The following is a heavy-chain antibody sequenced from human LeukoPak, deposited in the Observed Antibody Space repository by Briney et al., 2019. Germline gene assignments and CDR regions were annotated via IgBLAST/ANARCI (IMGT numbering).Heavy chain of an antibody. CDR1: GFAFNNYA. CDR2: ISGFNT. Sequence: GGSLRLSCRTSGFAFNNYAMNWVRQPPGKGLEWVSGISGFNTYYADSVNGRFTISRDNSKNVLYLQMNRLRVEDTAVYYCVKDVCTSPRCLLYSDSWGHGALVTVSS. CDR3: VKDVCTSPRCLLYSDS. D-gene: IGHD2-2*01. V-gene: IGHV3-23*01. J-gene: IGHJ4*01.